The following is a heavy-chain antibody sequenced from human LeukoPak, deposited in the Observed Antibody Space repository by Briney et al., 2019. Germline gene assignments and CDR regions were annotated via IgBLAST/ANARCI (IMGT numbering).Heavy chain of an antibody. J-gene: IGHJ6*02. CDR2: ISGSGGST. CDR3: AKDPLSPEYYYYYYGMDV. CDR1: GFTFSSHA. V-gene: IGHV3-23*01. D-gene: IGHD1-14*01. Sequence: GGSLRLSCAASGFTFSSHAMSWVRQAPGKGLEWVSAISGSGGSTYYADSVKGRFTISRDNSKNTLYLQMNSLRAEDTAVYYCAKDPLSPEYYYYYYGMDVWGQGTTVTVSS.